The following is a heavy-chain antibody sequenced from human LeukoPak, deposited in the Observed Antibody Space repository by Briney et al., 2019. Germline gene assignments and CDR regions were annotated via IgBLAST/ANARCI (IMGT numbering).Heavy chain of an antibody. V-gene: IGHV4-59*01. CDR1: GGSISSYY. CDR3: ASSYDYGNWFDP. D-gene: IGHD4-17*01. Sequence: SETLSLTCTVSGGSISSYYWSWTRQPPGKGLEWIGYIYYSGSTNYNPSLKSRVTISVDTSKNQFSLKLSSVTAADTAVYYCASSYDYGNWFDPWGQGTLVTVSS. CDR2: IYYSGST. J-gene: IGHJ5*02.